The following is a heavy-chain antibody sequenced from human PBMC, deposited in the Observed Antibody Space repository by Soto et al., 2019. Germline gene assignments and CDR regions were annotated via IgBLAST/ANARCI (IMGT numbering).Heavy chain of an antibody. D-gene: IGHD3-22*01. CDR2: ISAYNGNT. J-gene: IGHJ3*02. V-gene: IGHV1-18*01. Sequence: GGSEKVSCKASCYTFTSYGISWVRQAPSQVLELRGWISAYNGNTNYAQKLQGRFTMTTDTSTSTAYMELRSLRSDDTAVYYCARDPGGVTMIVVVPQGYAFDIWGQGKMVTVSS. CDR3: ARDPGGVTMIVVVPQGYAFDI. CDR1: CYTFTSYG.